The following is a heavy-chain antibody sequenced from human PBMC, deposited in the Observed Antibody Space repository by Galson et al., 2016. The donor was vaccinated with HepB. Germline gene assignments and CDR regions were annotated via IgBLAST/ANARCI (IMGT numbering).Heavy chain of an antibody. J-gene: IGHJ4*02. CDR2: ISGDTTTT. CDR1: GLTFSNYA. Sequence: SLRLSCAASGLTFSNYAMTWVRQAPGKGLEWVSSISGDTTTTYYADSVKGRFTIPRDNSKNTFYLQMNSLRAEDTASYYCARGYDSSGFGAYYLEYWGQGTLVTVSS. V-gene: IGHV3-23*01. CDR3: ARGYDSSGFGAYYLEY. D-gene: IGHD3-22*01.